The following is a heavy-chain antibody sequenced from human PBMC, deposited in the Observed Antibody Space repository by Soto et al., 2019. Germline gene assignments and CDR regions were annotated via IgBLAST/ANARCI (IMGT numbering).Heavy chain of an antibody. D-gene: IGHD3-16*01. CDR3: ARGEFLSYDDY. V-gene: IGHV1-18*01. CDR2: ISAYNGNT. CDR1: GYTLTSYG. Sequence: ASVKVSCKASGYTLTSYGISWVRQAPGQGLEWMGWISAYNGNTNYAQKLQGRVTITRDTSASTAYMELSSLRSEDTAVYYCARGEFLSYDDYWGQGTLVTVSS. J-gene: IGHJ4*02.